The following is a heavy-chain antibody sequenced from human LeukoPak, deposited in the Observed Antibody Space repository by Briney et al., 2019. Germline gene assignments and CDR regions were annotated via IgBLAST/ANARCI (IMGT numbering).Heavy chain of an antibody. D-gene: IGHD2-15*01. CDR2: ISSRSSYI. J-gene: IGHJ4*02. V-gene: IGHV3-21*01. CDR3: ARGARVAAHATD. CDR1: GFTFSTYT. Sequence: GGSLRLSCAASGFTFSTYTMNWVRQAPGKGLEWVSSISSRSSYIYYADSVKGRFTISRDNAKNSLYLQMNSLRAEDTAVYYCARGARVAAHATDWGQGTLVTVSS.